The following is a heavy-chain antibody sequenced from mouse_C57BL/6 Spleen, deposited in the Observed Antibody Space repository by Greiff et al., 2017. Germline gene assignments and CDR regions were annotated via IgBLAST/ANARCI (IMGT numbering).Heavy chain of an antibody. J-gene: IGHJ4*01. V-gene: IGHV7-3*01. CDR1: GFTLTDSY. D-gene: IGHD1-1*01. CDR3: ARYGEITTVVAAPYAMDY. Sequence: EVKVEESGGGLVQPGGSLSLSCAASGFTLTDSYMSWVRQPPGKALAWLGFIRNKANGYTTAYSASVKGRFTISRDNSQSILYLQMNTLGAEDSATYYCARYGEITTVVAAPYAMDYWGQGTSVTVSS. CDR2: IRNKANGYTT.